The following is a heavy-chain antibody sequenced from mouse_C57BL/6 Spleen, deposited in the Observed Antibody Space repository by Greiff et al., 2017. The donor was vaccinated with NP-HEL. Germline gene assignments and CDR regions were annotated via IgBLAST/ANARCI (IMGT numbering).Heavy chain of an antibody. CDR2: ISYDGSN. V-gene: IGHV3-6*01. CDR3: ARSASAWFAY. D-gene: IGHD3-1*01. J-gene: IGHJ3*01. Sequence: EVQLVESGPGLVKPSQSLSLTCSVTGYSITSGYYWNWIRQFPGNKLEWMGYISYDGSNNYNPSLKNRISITRDTSKNQFFLKLNSVTTEDTATYYCARSASAWFAYWGQGTLVTVSA. CDR1: GYSITSGYY.